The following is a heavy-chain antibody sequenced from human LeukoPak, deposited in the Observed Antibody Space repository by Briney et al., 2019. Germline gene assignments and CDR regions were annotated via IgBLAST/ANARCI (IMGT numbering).Heavy chain of an antibody. CDR3: AKDRVRYFDY. CDR2: ISGGGGST. Sequence: GGSLRLSCAASGFTFSTYAMSWVRQAPGKGLEWVSTISGGGGSTYYADSVKGRFTISRDNSTNTMYLQMNSLTAEDTAVYYCAKDRVRYFDYWGQGTLVTVSS. J-gene: IGHJ4*02. D-gene: IGHD3-22*01. V-gene: IGHV3-23*01. CDR1: GFTFSTYA.